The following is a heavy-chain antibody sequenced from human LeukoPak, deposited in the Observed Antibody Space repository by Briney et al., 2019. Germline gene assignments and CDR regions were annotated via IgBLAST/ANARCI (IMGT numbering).Heavy chain of an antibody. CDR3: AKAGAYSSGYYYMS. V-gene: IGHV3-23*01. CDR1: GFTFSSYA. J-gene: IGHJ5*02. Sequence: GGSLRLSCAASGFTFSSYAMSWVRQAPGKGLEWGSAISGSGGSTYYADSVKGRFTISRDNSKNTLYLQMNSLRAEDTAVYYCAKAGAYSSGYYYMSWGQGTLVTVSS. CDR2: ISGSGGST. D-gene: IGHD3-22*01.